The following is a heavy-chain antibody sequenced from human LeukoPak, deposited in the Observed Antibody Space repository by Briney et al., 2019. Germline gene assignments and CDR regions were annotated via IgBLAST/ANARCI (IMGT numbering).Heavy chain of an antibody. CDR3: ARGLYDSSGYYYPSDAFDI. CDR2: INPNSGGT. J-gene: IGHJ3*02. D-gene: IGHD3-22*01. Sequence: ASVKVSCKASGYTFTGYYMHWVRQAPGQGLEWMGWINPNSGGTNYAQKFQGRVTMTRDTSISTAYMELSRLRSDDTAVYYCARGLYDSSGYYYPSDAFDIWGQGTTVTVSS. V-gene: IGHV1-2*02. CDR1: GYTFTGYY.